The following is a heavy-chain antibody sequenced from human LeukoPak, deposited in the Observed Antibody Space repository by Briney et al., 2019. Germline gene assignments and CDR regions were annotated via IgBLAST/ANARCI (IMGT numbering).Heavy chain of an antibody. J-gene: IGHJ4*02. V-gene: IGHV3-23*01. CDR3: AKNLAYSSGWYVDY. CDR1: GFTFSSYA. D-gene: IGHD6-19*01. CDR2: ISGSGGST. Sequence: HPGGSLRLSCAASGFTFSSYAMSLVRQAPGKGLEWVSAISGSGGSTYYADSVKGRFTISRDNSKNTLYLQTNSLRAEDTALYYCAKNLAYSSGWYVDYWGQGTLVTVSS.